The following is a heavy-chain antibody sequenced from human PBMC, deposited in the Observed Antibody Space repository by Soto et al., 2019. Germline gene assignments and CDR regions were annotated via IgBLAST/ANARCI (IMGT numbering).Heavy chain of an antibody. V-gene: IGHV3-23*01. CDR3: AKIGYDSSGLLDY. CDR1: GFTFSSYA. J-gene: IGHJ4*02. D-gene: IGHD3-22*01. Sequence: EVQLLESGGGLVQPGGSLRLSCAASGFTFSSYAMSWVRQATGKGLEWVSAISGSGGSTYYADSVKGRFTISRDNSKNTLYLQMYSLRAEDTAVYYCAKIGYDSSGLLDYWGQGTLVTVSS. CDR2: ISGSGGST.